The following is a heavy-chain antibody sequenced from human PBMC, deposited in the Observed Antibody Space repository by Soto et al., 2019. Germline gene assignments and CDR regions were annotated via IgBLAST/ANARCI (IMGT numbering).Heavy chain of an antibody. CDR2: ISAYNSDT. Sequence: AAVKVSCKVSGYTFTSYGISCVRRAPGHGLEWMGWISAYNSDTNYAQKRQGRVTITSDKSTSTAYMELRSLRSDDTAVYYCARTDRHYYGSGSYYNYWGQGTLVTVSS. D-gene: IGHD3-10*01. CDR1: GYTFTSYG. J-gene: IGHJ4*02. CDR3: ARTDRHYYGSGSYYNY. V-gene: IGHV1-18*01.